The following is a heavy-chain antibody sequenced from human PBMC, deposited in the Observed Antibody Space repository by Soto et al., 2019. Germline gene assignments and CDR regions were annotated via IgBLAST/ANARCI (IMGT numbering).Heavy chain of an antibody. CDR3: ARDGSYYDSSGPAVY. V-gene: IGHV3-53*01. Sequence: PGGSLRLSCAASGFTVSSNYMSWVRQAPGKGLEWVSVIYSGGSTYYADSVKGRFTISRDNSKNTLYLQMNSLRAEDTAVYYCARDGSYYDSSGPAVYWGQGTLVTVSS. J-gene: IGHJ4*02. D-gene: IGHD3-22*01. CDR2: IYSGGST. CDR1: GFTVSSNY.